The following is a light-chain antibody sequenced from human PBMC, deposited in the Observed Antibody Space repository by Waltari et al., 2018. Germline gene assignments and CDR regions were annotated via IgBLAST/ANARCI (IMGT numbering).Light chain of an antibody. J-gene: IGLJ2*01. CDR3: AAWDDSLSVVV. CDR1: SSNIGSNY. Sequence: QSVLTQPPSASGTPGHRLTISCSGSSSNIGSNYVYCYQQLPGTATKLLIYRNNQRPSGVPDRFSGSKSGTSASLAISGLRSEDEADYYCAAWDDSLSVVVFGGGTKLTVL. V-gene: IGLV1-47*01. CDR2: RNN.